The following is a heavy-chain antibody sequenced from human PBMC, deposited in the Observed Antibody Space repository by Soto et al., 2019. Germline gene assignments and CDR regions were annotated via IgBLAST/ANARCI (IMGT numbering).Heavy chain of an antibody. CDR1: GGTFSSYA. D-gene: IGHD3-3*01. CDR2: IIPIFGTA. CDR3: ARDKGFLEWPYYYYYGMDV. Sequence: SVKVSCKASGGTFSSYAISWVRQAPGQGLEWMGGIIPIFGTANYAQKFQGRVTITADESTSTAYMELSSLRSEDTAVYYCARDKGFLEWPYYYYYGMDVWGQGTTVTVS. J-gene: IGHJ6*02. V-gene: IGHV1-69*13.